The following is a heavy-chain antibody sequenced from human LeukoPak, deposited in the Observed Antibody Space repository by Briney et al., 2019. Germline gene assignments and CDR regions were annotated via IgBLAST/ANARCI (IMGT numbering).Heavy chain of an antibody. Sequence: GGSLRLSCAASGFTFSSYWMHWVRHTPGRGLVWVSRIKGDGSSTSYADSVKGRFTISRDNAKNTLYLQMNSLRAEDTAVYYCARDGYSFGHDFDYWGQGTLVTVSS. CDR1: GFTFSSYW. V-gene: IGHV3-74*01. D-gene: IGHD5-18*01. CDR3: ARDGYSFGHDFDY. J-gene: IGHJ4*01. CDR2: IKGDGSST.